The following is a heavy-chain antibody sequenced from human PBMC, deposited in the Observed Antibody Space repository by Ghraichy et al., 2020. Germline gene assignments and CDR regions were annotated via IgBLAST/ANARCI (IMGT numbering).Heavy chain of an antibody. Sequence: LSLTCAASGFTFSSYWMSWVRQAPGKGLEWVANIKQDGSEKYYVDSVKGRFTISRDNAKNSLYLQMNSLRAEDTAVYYCAREAYYYYMDVWGKGTTVTVSS. CDR2: IKQDGSEK. V-gene: IGHV3-7*01. J-gene: IGHJ6*03. CDR3: AREAYYYYMDV. CDR1: GFTFSSYW.